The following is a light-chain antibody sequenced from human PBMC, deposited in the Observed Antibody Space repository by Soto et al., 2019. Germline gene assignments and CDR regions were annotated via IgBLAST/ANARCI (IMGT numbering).Light chain of an antibody. Sequence: EIVVTQSPGILSVSPGDRATLSCRASQIVSTNLAWYQQKPGQAPTLLIYAASTRATGIPARFTGSGSGTDFTLTISSLQSEDFAVYYCQEYSKWPLFTFGPGTRVDIK. CDR1: QIVSTN. V-gene: IGKV3-15*01. CDR2: AAS. J-gene: IGKJ3*01. CDR3: QEYSKWPLFT.